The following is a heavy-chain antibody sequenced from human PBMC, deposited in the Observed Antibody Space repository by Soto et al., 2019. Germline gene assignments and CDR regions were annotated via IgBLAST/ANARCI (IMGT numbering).Heavy chain of an antibody. CDR3: ARVHSSGWYRYNWFDP. CDR1: GGTFSSYT. CDR2: ISANNGNT. Sequence: GASVKVSCKASGGTFSSYTISWVRQAPGQGLEWMGWISANNGNTNYAQKFQGRVTMTTDTSTSTAYMELRSLRSDDTAVYYCARVHSSGWYRYNWFDPWGQGTLVTVSS. J-gene: IGHJ5*02. V-gene: IGHV1-18*01. D-gene: IGHD6-19*01.